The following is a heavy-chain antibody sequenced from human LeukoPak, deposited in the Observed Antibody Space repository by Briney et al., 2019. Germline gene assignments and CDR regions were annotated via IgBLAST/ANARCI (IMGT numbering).Heavy chain of an antibody. Sequence: ASLKVSCTASGYTFTSYYIHCVRQAPGQGPEWIGVINPHTSSTTYAQKFQGRVTMTRDTSTGTVYMNLSSLKSEDTAVYYCARTGRGHIYGYFDYWGQGTLVTVSS. CDR3: ARTGRGHIYGYFDY. CDR1: GYTFTSYY. CDR2: INPHTSST. D-gene: IGHD5-18*01. V-gene: IGHV1-46*01. J-gene: IGHJ4*02.